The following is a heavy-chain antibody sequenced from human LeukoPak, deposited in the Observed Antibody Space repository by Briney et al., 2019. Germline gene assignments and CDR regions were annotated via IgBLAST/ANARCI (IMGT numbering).Heavy chain of an antibody. D-gene: IGHD3-16*01. J-gene: IGHJ4*02. V-gene: IGHV4-4*07. CDR3: ARDGLYDYVWGRTPLDY. CDR1: GGSISSYY. Sequence: PSETLSLTCTVSGGSISSYYWSWIRQPPGQGLEWIGRIYTSGSTNYNPSLKSRVTMSVDTSKNQFPLKLSSVTAEDTAVYYCARDGLYDYVWGRTPLDYWGQGTLVTVSS. CDR2: IYTSGST.